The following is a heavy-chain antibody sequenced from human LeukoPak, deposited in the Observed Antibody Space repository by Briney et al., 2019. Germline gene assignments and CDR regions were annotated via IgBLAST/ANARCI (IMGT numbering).Heavy chain of an antibody. CDR1: GGTFSSYA. J-gene: IGHJ1*01. Sequence: ASVKVSCKASGGTFSSYAISWVRQAPGQGLEWMGRIIHIFCTANYAQKFQGRVTITTDESKSTAYMELSSLRSEDTAVYYGAREETMVVTPQAPGYFQHWGQGTLVTVSS. D-gene: IGHD4-23*01. V-gene: IGHV1-69*05. CDR2: IIHIFCTA. CDR3: AREETMVVTPQAPGYFQH.